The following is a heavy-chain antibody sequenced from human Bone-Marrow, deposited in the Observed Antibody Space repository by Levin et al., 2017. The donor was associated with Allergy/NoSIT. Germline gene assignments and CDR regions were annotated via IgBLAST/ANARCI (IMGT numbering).Heavy chain of an antibody. CDR2: INPNSGGT. CDR1: GYTFTGYY. Sequence: ASVKVSCKASGYTFTGYYMHWVRQAPGQGLEWMGWINPNSGGTNYAQKFQGRVTMTRDTSISTAYMELSRLRSDDTAVYYCARYRSVSSGYYYFMDYWGQGTLVTVSS. CDR3: ARYRSVSSGYYYFMDY. J-gene: IGHJ4*02. V-gene: IGHV1-2*02. D-gene: IGHD3-22*01.